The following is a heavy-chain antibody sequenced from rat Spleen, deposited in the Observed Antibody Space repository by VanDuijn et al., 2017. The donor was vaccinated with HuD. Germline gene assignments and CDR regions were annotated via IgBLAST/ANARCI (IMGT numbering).Heavy chain of an antibody. D-gene: IGHD1-9*01. CDR1: GFTFSNYG. CDR3: ARHGYTRYYFDY. J-gene: IGHJ2*01. Sequence: EVQLVESGGGLVQPGRSMKLSCAASGFTFSNYGMAWVRQAPRKGLEWVADIGYDGGGTYYPDSVKGRFTISRDNAKSILYLQMDSLRSEDTASYYCARHGYTRYYFDYWGQGVMVTVSS. CDR2: IGYDGGGT. V-gene: IGHV5-29*01.